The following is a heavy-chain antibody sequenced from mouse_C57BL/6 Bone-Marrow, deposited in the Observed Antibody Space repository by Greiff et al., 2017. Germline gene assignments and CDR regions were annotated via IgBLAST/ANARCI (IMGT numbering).Heavy chain of an antibody. CDR2: IWRGGST. Sequence: QVQLQQSGPGLVQPSQSLSITCTVSGFSLTSYGVHWVRQSPGKGLEWLGVIWRGGSTDYNAAFMSRLSISKDNSKSQVFLKMNSLQTDDTAMYYCARHGYYGYWYFDVWGTGTTVTVSS. D-gene: IGHD2-3*01. CDR3: ARHGYYGYWYFDV. CDR1: GFSLTSYG. J-gene: IGHJ1*03. V-gene: IGHV2-5*01.